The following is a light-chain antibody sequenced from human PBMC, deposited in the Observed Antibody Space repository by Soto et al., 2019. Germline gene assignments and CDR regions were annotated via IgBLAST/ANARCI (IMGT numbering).Light chain of an antibody. CDR3: QQYGSSPRT. CDR1: QSVSSSY. V-gene: IGKV3-20*01. Sequence: SPATGSLSPGERAILSCRASQSVSSSYLAWYQQKPGQAPRLLIYGASSRATGIPDRFSGSGSGTDFTLTISRLQPEDFAVYYCQQYGSSPRTFAQGTKVDIK. J-gene: IGKJ1*01. CDR2: GAS.